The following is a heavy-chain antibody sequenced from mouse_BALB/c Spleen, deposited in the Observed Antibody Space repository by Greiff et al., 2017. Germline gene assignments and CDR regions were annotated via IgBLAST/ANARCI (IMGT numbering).Heavy chain of an antibody. D-gene: IGHD4-1*01. CDR1: GFTFSSYA. J-gene: IGHJ4*01. CDR3: ARGRWDEVDYAMDY. Sequence: EVHLVESGGGLVKPGGSLKLSCAASGFTFSSYAMSWVRQTPEKRLEWVASISSGGSTYYPDSVKGRFTISRDNARNILYLQMSSLRSEDTAMYYCARGRWDEVDYAMDYWGQGTSVTVAA. CDR2: ISSGGST. V-gene: IGHV5-6-5*01.